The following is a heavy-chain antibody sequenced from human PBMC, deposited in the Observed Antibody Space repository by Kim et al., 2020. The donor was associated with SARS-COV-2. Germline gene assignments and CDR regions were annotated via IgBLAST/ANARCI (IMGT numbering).Heavy chain of an antibody. J-gene: IGHJ4*02. Sequence: SETLSLTCTFSGGSISSSTYNWGWLRQAPGKGLEWIGRISYSGSTSYNPSLKSRATISEDTSKNQFFLKVYSVTAAATVVYYCAYRDILTGYFDHWGQGT. CDR2: ISYSGST. CDR1: GGSISSSTYN. CDR3: AYRDILTGYFDH. D-gene: IGHD3-9*01. V-gene: IGHV4-39*07.